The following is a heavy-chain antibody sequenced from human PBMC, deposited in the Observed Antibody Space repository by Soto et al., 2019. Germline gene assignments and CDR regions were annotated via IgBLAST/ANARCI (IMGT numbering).Heavy chain of an antibody. Sequence: ASVKVSCKASGYTFTSYGISWVRQAPGQGLEWMGWISAYNGNTNYAQKLQGRDTMTTDTSTSTAYMELRSLRSDDTAVYYCARGPYSSSWGRGWFDPWGQGTLVTVSS. D-gene: IGHD6-13*01. CDR3: ARGPYSSSWGRGWFDP. CDR2: ISAYNGNT. CDR1: GYTFTSYG. J-gene: IGHJ5*02. V-gene: IGHV1-18*01.